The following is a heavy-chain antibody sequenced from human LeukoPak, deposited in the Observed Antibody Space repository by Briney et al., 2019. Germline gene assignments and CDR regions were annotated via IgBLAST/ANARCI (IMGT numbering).Heavy chain of an antibody. D-gene: IGHD3-22*01. V-gene: IGHV3-48*04. CDR1: GFTFSNYS. J-gene: IGHJ4*02. CDR3: ARDLKYYYDSSGTFDY. Sequence: GGSLRLSCAASGFTFSNYSMNWVRQAPGKGLEWVSYISSSGSTIYYADSVKGRFTISRDNAKNSLYLQMNSLRAEDTAVYYCARDLKYYYDSSGTFDYWGQGTLVTVSS. CDR2: ISSSGSTI.